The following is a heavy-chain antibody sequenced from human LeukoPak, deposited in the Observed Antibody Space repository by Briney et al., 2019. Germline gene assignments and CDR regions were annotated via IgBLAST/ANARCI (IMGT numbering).Heavy chain of an antibody. CDR3: AREEKGWFGAHAFDI. V-gene: IGHV4-39*07. CDR2: IYHTGST. Sequence: SETLSLTCTVSGGSISSHSYYWGWVRQPPGKGLEWIGSIYHTGSTYYNPSLKSRVTISVDTSKNQFSLKLSSVTAADTAVYYCAREEKGWFGAHAFDIWGQGTMVTVSS. J-gene: IGHJ3*02. CDR1: GGSISSHSYY. D-gene: IGHD3-10*01.